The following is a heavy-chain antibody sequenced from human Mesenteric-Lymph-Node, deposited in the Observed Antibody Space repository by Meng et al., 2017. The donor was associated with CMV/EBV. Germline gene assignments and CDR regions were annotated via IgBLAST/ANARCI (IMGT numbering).Heavy chain of an antibody. CDR2: ISSSGSTI. V-gene: IGHV3-11*01. Sequence: GESLKISCAASGFTFSDYYMNWVRQAPGKGLEWVSYISSSGSTIYYADSVKGRFTISRDNAKNSLYLQMNSLRAEDTAVYYCARVFTDYPAFDYWGQGTLVTVSS. CDR3: ARVFTDYPAFDY. CDR1: GFTFSDYY. J-gene: IGHJ4*02. D-gene: IGHD4-11*01.